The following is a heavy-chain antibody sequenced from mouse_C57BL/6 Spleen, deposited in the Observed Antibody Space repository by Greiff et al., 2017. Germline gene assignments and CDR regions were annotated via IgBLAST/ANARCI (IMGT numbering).Heavy chain of an antibody. Sequence: QVQLQQSGADLAKPADSVSLSCTASGYTFTSYWMHWVQQRPGQGLEWIGYINTGSGSTKYNQKCKDKATFTADKFSSRSYRQVNSLRYVDSAINYCARSDGSSYSCPQPRFDYWGQGTTLTVSA. V-gene: IGHV1-7*01. D-gene: IGHD1-1*01. CDR1: GYTFTSYW. CDR2: INTGSGST. J-gene: IGHJ2*01. CDR3: ARSDGSSYSCPQPRFDY.